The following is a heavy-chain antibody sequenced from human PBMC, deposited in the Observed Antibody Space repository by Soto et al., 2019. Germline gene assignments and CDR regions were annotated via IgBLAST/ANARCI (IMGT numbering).Heavy chain of an antibody. CDR3: ARFQGYGDHQDLHAVPGRRSSDL. D-gene: IGHD4-17*01. CDR2: IYYSGST. CDR1: IPTIVSYL. V-gene: IGHV4-59*01. J-gene: IGHJ2*01. Sequence: SMPLSHACSIAIPTIVSYLVCWILQHPGKGLEWIGYIYYSGSTNYNPSLTSRVTISVDTSKNQFSLKLSSVTAADTAVYYCARFQGYGDHQDLHAVPGRRSSDL.